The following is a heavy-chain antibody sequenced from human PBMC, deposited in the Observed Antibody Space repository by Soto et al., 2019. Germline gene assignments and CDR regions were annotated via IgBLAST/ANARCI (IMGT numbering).Heavy chain of an antibody. J-gene: IGHJ4*02. CDR1: GGTFSSYA. D-gene: IGHD3-22*01. CDR3: ARGVQSHYYDSSVDHAFDY. Sequence: QVQLVQSGAEVKKPGSSVKVSCKASGGTFSSYAISWVRQAPGQGLEWMGGIIPIFGTANYAQKFQGRVTITADESTSTAYMELSSLRSEDTAVYYCARGVQSHYYDSSVDHAFDYWGQGTLSTVSS. V-gene: IGHV1-69*12. CDR2: IIPIFGTA.